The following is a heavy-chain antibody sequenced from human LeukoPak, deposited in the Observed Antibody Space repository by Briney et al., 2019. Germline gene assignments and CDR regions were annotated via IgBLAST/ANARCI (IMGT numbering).Heavy chain of an antibody. Sequence: PSETLSLTCAVYGGSFSGYYWSWIRQPPGKGLEWIGEINHSGSTNYNPSLKSRVTISVDTSKNQFSLKLSSVTAADTAVYYCARLLTTVTPGDYWGQGTLVTVSS. CDR1: GGSFSGYY. D-gene: IGHD4-17*01. CDR3: ARLLTTVTPGDY. V-gene: IGHV4-34*01. J-gene: IGHJ4*02. CDR2: INHSGST.